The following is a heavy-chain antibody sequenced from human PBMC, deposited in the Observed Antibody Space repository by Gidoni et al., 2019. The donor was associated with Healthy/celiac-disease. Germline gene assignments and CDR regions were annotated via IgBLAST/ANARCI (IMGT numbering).Heavy chain of an antibody. D-gene: IGHD3-22*01. CDR2: ISWNSGSI. CDR3: AKAYYYDSSGYLDY. J-gene: IGHJ4*02. CDR1: GFTFDDYA. Sequence: EVQLVESGGGLVQPGRSLRLSCAASGFTFDDYAMHWVRQAPGKGLEWVSGISWNSGSIGYADSVKGRFTISRDNAKNSLYLQMNSLRAEDTALYYCAKAYYYDSSGYLDYWGQGTLVTLSS. V-gene: IGHV3-9*01.